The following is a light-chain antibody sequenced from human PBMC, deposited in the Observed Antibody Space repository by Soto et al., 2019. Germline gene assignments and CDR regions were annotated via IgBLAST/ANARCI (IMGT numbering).Light chain of an antibody. Sequence: EIVLTQAPGTLSLSPGERATLSCRASQSVSNNYLAWYQQKPGQAPRLLIYGASNRATGIPDRFSGSGSGTDFTLTISRLEPEDFAVYYCQQYGSSTWTFGQGTKVDIK. CDR2: GAS. J-gene: IGKJ1*01. V-gene: IGKV3-20*01. CDR3: QQYGSSTWT. CDR1: QSVSNNY.